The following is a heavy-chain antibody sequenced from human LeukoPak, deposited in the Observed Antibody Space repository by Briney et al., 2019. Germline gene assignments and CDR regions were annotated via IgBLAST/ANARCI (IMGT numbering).Heavy chain of an antibody. CDR3: ARLNCRMTTCQDYNFDY. Sequence: ASVKVSCKASGYPFTSYGINWVRQAPGQGLEWMGWISAYSGNTNYAQKFQDRVTMTTDTSTGTVYMDLRSLRSDDTAVYYCARLNCRMTTCQDYNFDYWAREPWSQSPQ. CDR2: ISAYSGNT. CDR1: GYPFTSYG. V-gene: IGHV1-18*01. J-gene: IGHJ4*02. D-gene: IGHD4-11*01.